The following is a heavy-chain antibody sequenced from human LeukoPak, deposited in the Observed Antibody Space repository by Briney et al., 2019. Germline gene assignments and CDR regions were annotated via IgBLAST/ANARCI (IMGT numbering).Heavy chain of an antibody. CDR3: ARGLGYYDSSLIYFQH. CDR1: GFTFSSYE. Sequence: AGSLRLSCAASGFTFSSYEMNWVRQAPGKGLEWVSYISSSGSTIYYADSVKGRFTISRDNAKNSLYLQMNSLRAEDTAVYYCARGLGYYDSSLIYFQHWGQGTLVTVSS. V-gene: IGHV3-48*03. J-gene: IGHJ1*01. CDR2: ISSSGSTI. D-gene: IGHD3-22*01.